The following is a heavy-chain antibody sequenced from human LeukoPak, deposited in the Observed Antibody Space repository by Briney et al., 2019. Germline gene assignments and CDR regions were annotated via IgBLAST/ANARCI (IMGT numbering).Heavy chain of an antibody. D-gene: IGHD6-13*01. J-gene: IGHJ4*02. CDR2: ISDSGDGT. CDR3: AKDKAPGSWHTPRDF. V-gene: IGHV3-23*01. CDR1: GFTFRTYA. Sequence: GGSLRLSCAASGFTFRTYAMSWVRQAPGKGLEWVSGISDSGDGTYYAESVKGRFTISRDNSKNTVFLQMNSLRADDTAKYYCAKDKAPGSWHTPRDFWGQGTLVTVSS.